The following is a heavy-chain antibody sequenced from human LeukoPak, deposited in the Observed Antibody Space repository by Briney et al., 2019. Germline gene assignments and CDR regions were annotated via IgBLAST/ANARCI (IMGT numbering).Heavy chain of an antibody. Sequence: GGSLRLSCAASGFTLSIYSMEWVRPAPEEGLEWVADIKADGSEKYYVDSVKGRFTILRDNAKNSLYLQMNSLRAEDTAVYYCAKEVPNSPYYFDYWGQGTLVTVSS. CDR2: IKADGSEK. CDR3: AKEVPNSPYYFDY. J-gene: IGHJ4*02. D-gene: IGHD2-21*01. CDR1: GFTLSIYS. V-gene: IGHV3-7*03.